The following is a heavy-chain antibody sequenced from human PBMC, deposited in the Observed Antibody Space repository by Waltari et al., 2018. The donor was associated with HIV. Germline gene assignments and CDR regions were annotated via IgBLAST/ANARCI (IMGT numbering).Heavy chain of an antibody. CDR1: TGYITPSYH. V-gene: IGHV4-39*01. CDR2: VYSNGVT. Sequence: QLQLQESGPALVKPSDTLPLTCPVPTGYITPSYHWGWGRQSPGTGLEWIGTVYSNGVTHCTPSLESRVTMSVDTSKNQFSLTLTSVTAADTALYFCATLRTVTGTIDDWGQGILVTVSS. CDR3: ATLRTVTGTIDD. D-gene: IGHD4-17*01. J-gene: IGHJ4*02.